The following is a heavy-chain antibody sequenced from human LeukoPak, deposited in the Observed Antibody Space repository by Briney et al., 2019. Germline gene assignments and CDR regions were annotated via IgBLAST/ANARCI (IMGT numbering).Heavy chain of an antibody. J-gene: IGHJ6*03. D-gene: IGHD5-12*01. Sequence: PGGSLRLSCAASGFTFSSYEMNWVRQAPGKGLEWVSYISSSGSYIYYADSVKGRFTISRDNAKNSLYLQMNSLRAEDTAVYYCARDRATYYYYMDVWGKGTTVTVSS. CDR1: GFTFSSYE. CDR2: ISSSGSYI. V-gene: IGHV3-21*05. CDR3: ARDRATYYYYMDV.